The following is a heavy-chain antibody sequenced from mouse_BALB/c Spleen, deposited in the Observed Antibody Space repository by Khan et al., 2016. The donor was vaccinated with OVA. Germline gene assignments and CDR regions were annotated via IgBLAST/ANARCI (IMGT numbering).Heavy chain of an antibody. Sequence: QVQLKESGPDLVAPSQSLSITCTVSGFSLTSYGVHWVRQPPGTVLEWLVVIWSDGITTYNSALKSRLSLSKDNSKSQVFLQSNSLQTDDTAMYYCARQRFGYFDVWGAGTTVTVSS. V-gene: IGHV2-6-2*01. J-gene: IGHJ1*01. CDR1: GFSLTSYG. CDR2: IWSDGIT. CDR3: ARQRFGYFDV.